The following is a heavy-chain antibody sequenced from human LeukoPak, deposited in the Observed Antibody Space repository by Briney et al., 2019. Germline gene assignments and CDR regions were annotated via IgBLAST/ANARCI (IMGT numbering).Heavy chain of an antibody. J-gene: IGHJ4*02. CDR1: GFTFRSYP. CDR2: IRSKAYGGTT. V-gene: IGHV3-49*02. CDR3: TRDSRGAPDY. Sequence: GGSLRLSCAASGFTFRSYPMNWVRQAPGKGLEWVGFIRSKAYGGTTEYAASVKGRFTISRDDSKSIAYLQMNSLKTEDTAVYYCTRDSRGAPDYWGQGTLVTVSS. D-gene: IGHD3-22*01.